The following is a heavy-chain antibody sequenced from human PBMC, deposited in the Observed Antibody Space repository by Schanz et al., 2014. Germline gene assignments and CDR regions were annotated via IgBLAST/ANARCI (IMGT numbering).Heavy chain of an antibody. CDR1: GFTFSSYA. Sequence: EVQLLESGGGLVQPGGSLRLSCAASGFTFSSYAMSWVRQAPGKGLEWVSGIGGSGDSTHYADSVRGRFTISRDNSNNTVYLQMNTLRAEDTAVYYCAREDCSATSCYFRYWGQGTLVTVSS. CDR3: AREDCSATSCYFRY. J-gene: IGHJ4*02. CDR2: IGGSGDST. V-gene: IGHV3-23*01. D-gene: IGHD2-21*01.